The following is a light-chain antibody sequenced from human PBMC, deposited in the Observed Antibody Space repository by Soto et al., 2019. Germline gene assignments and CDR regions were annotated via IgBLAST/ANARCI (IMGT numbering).Light chain of an antibody. CDR1: SSDVGGYNY. CDR3: TSYTSSLTYMV. Sequence: QSALTQPASVSGSPGQSITISCTGTSSDVGGYNYVSWYQQHPGKAPKLMIYDVTNRPSGVSNRFSGSKSGNTASLTVSGLQAEDEADYYCTSYTSSLTYMVFGGGTKVTVL. V-gene: IGLV2-14*03. CDR2: DVT. J-gene: IGLJ2*01.